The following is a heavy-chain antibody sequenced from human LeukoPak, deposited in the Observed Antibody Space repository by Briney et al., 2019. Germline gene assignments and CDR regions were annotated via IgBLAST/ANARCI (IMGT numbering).Heavy chain of an antibody. CDR3: ARGKANYGSGSDV. V-gene: IGHV3-21*01. D-gene: IGHD3-10*01. J-gene: IGHJ6*04. CDR1: GFTFSRHN. Sequence: PGGSLRLSCAGSGFTFSRHNMNWVRQAPGKGLEWVSSISSSSIYIYYADSVKGRFTVSRDNARNSLYLQMNSLRAEDTAVYYGARGKANYGSGSDVWGKGTTVTVSS. CDR2: ISSSSIYI.